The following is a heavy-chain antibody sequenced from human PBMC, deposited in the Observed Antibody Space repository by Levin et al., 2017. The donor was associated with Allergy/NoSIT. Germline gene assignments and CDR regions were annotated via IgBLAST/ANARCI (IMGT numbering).Heavy chain of an antibody. V-gene: IGHV4-61*01. CDR1: GGSVSSPTYY. D-gene: IGHD3-9*01. CDR2: IYSNGST. Sequence: SETLSLTCTVSGGSVSSPTYYWSWVRQSPGKGLEWIGYIYSNGSTNYNSSLRSRVPMSVGTSNNHFSLKLKSVTAADTAAYYCATGAHRPFDWLYLPYGFDSGGQEPWSPSLQ. J-gene: IGHJ5*01. CDR3: ATGAHRPFDWLYLPYGFDS.